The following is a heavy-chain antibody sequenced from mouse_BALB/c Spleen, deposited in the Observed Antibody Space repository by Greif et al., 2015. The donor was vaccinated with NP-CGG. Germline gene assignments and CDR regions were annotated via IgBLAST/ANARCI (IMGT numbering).Heavy chain of an antibody. V-gene: IGHV14-1*02. D-gene: IGHD4-1*01. CDR2: IDPENGNT. J-gene: IGHJ3*01. CDR1: GFNIKDYY. CDR3: AREALGFAY. Sequence: EVQLQQSGAELVRPGALVKLSCKASGFNIKDYYMHWVKQRPEQGLEWIGWIDPENGNTIYDPKFQGKASITADTSSNTAYLQLSSLTSEDTAVYYCAREALGFAYWGQGTLVTVSA.